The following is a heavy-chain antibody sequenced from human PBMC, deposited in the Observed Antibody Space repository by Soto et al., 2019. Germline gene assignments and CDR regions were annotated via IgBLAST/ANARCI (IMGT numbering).Heavy chain of an antibody. CDR2: ILVGGST. CDR3: TRDASRDSSARGWFDP. CDR1: GFICSSYD. D-gene: IGHD6-13*01. Sequence: PGGSLRLSCAVSGFICSSYDMSWVRQAPGKGLEWVSTILVGGSTHYEDSVKGRFTISRDTSKNTVYLQMNSLTAGDTAVYYCTRDASRDSSARGWFDPWGPGTLVTVSS. J-gene: IGHJ5*02. V-gene: IGHV3-23*01.